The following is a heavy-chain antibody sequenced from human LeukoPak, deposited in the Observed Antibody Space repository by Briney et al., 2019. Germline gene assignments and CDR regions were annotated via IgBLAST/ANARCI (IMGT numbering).Heavy chain of an antibody. Sequence: GGSLRLSCAASGFTFSSYAMSWVRQAPGKGLEWVSAISGSGGSTYYADSVKGRFTISRDNSKNTLYLQMNSLRAGDTAVYYCASTIGNYDILTGYYEGHYFDYWGQGTLVTVSS. CDR1: GFTFSSYA. J-gene: IGHJ4*02. D-gene: IGHD3-9*01. CDR2: ISGSGGST. CDR3: ASTIGNYDILTGYYEGHYFDY. V-gene: IGHV3-23*01.